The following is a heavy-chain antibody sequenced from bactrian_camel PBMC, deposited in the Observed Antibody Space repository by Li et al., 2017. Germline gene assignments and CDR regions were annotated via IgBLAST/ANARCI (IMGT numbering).Heavy chain of an antibody. CDR2: ISMYGQT. Sequence: HVQLVESGGGSVQAGGSLRLSCAASGYTYNRNCMAWFRQAPGKEREGVGAISMYGQTRIADSLKGRFILSKDEDSRVLHLQMNSLKPEDTATYYCAADPEGPWIPHGSCGIATIAQDNGYWGQGTQVTVS. CDR1: GYTYNRNC. CDR3: AADPEGPWIPHGSCGIATIAQDNGY. D-gene: IGHD4*01. J-gene: IGHJ6*01. V-gene: IGHV3S53*01.